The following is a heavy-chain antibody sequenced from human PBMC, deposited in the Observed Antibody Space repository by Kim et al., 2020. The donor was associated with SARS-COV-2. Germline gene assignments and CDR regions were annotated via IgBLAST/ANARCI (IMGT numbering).Heavy chain of an antibody. D-gene: IGHD3-22*01. Sequence: GESLKISCKGSGYSFTSYWISWVRQMPGKGLEWMGRIDPSDSYTNYSPSLQGHVTISADKSISTAYLQWSSLKASDTAMYYCARHGLIRTSMDVWGQGTTVTVSS. J-gene: IGHJ6*02. V-gene: IGHV5-10-1*01. CDR1: GYSFTSYW. CDR3: ARHGLIRTSMDV. CDR2: IDPSDSYT.